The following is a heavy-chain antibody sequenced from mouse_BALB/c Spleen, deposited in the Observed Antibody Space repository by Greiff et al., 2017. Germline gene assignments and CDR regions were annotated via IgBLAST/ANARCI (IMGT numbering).Heavy chain of an antibody. CDR1: GYSITSGYY. CDR2: ISYDGSN. J-gene: IGHJ4*01. V-gene: IGHV3-6*02. D-gene: IGHD2-1*01. Sequence: EVKLQESGPGLVKPSQSLSLTCSVTGYSITSGYYWNWIRQFPGNKLEWMGYISYDGSNNYNPSLKNRISITRDTSKNQFFLKLNSVTTEDTATYYCARVGGNPYYYAMDYWGQGTSVTVSS. CDR3: ARVGGNPYYYAMDY.